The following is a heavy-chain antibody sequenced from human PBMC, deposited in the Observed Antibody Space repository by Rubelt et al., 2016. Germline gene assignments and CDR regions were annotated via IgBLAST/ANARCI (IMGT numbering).Heavy chain of an antibody. CDR3: ARGYSYAYDY. J-gene: IGHJ4*02. D-gene: IGHD5-18*01. Sequence: EVRLVESGGGLVQPGGSLRLSCAASGFTVSRNYMSWVRRAPGKRLEWVSVIYSGGTTYTADSVKGRFTISRDNSKNTQYLQMNSLRAEYTAVYYGARGYSYAYDYWGQGTLVTVSS. CDR2: IYSGGTT. V-gene: IGHV3-53*01. CDR1: GFTVSRNY.